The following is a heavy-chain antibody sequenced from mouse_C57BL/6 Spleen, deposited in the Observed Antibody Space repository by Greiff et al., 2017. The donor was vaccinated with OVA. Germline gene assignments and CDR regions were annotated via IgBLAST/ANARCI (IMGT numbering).Heavy chain of an antibody. D-gene: IGHD1-1*01. J-gene: IGHJ1*03. V-gene: IGHV5-17*01. CDR1: GFTFSDYG. Sequence: EVQVVESGGGLVKPGGSLKLSCAASGFTFSDYGMHWVRQAPEKGLEWVAYISSGSSTIYYADTVKGRFTISRDNAKNTLFLQMTSLRSEDTAMYYCARGGTYYGSSPYWYFDVWGTGTTVTVSS. CDR3: ARGGTYYGSSPYWYFDV. CDR2: ISSGSSTI.